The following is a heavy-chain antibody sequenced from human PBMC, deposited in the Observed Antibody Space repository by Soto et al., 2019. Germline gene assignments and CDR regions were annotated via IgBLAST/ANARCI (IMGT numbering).Heavy chain of an antibody. CDR3: TRDGRRGYDMDV. CDR2: ISTDLRAL. D-gene: IGHD1-26*01. J-gene: IGHJ6*02. V-gene: IGHV3-48*02. CDR1: GFTISTYH. Sequence: LRLSCAASGFTISTYHLNWVRQAPGKGLEWVSYISTDLRALYYADSVRGRFTISRDNAKNSLYLQMTSLRDEDTGVYYCTRDGRRGYDMDVWGQGTTVTVSS.